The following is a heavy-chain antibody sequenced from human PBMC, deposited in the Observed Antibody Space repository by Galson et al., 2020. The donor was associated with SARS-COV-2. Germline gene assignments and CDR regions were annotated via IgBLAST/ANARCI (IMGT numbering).Heavy chain of an antibody. CDR1: GYTFTGYY. D-gene: IGHD3-10*01. V-gene: IGHV1-2*06. J-gene: IGHJ5*02. Sequence: ASVKVSCKASGYTFTGYYMHWVRQAPGQGLEWMGRINPNSGGTNYAQKFQGRVTMTRDTSISTAYMELSRLRSDDTAVYYWARDIGFGELLNWFDPWGQGTLVTVSS. CDR2: INPNSGGT. CDR3: ARDIGFGELLNWFDP.